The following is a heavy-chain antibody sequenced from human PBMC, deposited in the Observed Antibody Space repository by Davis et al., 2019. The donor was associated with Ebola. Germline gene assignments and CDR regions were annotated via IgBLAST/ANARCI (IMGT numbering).Heavy chain of an antibody. Sequence: SETLSPTCAVHGGSSSGYYWSWIHQLPGKGLEWIGEINHSGGTNYNPSLKSRVTISVDTSKNQFSLKLSSVTAADTAVYYCARGPIVVVPAAILRIAASGTFDYWGQGTLVTVSS. CDR3: ARGPIVVVPAAILRIAASGTFDY. D-gene: IGHD2-2*02. J-gene: IGHJ4*02. CDR1: GGSSSGYY. V-gene: IGHV4-34*01. CDR2: INHSGGT.